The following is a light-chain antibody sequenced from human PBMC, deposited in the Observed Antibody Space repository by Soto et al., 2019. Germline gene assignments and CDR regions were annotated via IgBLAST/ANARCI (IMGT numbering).Light chain of an antibody. CDR2: GAS. V-gene: IGKV3-15*01. CDR1: QSVSSN. CDR3: QQYNNWPPWT. Sequence: EIVMTQSPATLSVSPGERATLSCRASQSVSSNLAWYQQKPGQAPRLLIYGASTRATGIPARFSGSGSGTAFPLTISRLPSEDCAVYYCQQYNNWPPWTFGQGTKVAIK. J-gene: IGKJ1*01.